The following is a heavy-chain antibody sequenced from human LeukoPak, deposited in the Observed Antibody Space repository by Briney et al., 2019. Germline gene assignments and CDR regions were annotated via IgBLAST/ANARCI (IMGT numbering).Heavy chain of an antibody. Sequence: ASVKVSCKASGYTFTSYGISWVRQAPGQGLEWMGWISAYNGNTNYAQKPQGRVTMTTDTSTSTAYMELRSLRSEDTAVYYCASPSFIVVVPAAMPDYSYYYYYGMDVWGQGTTVTVSS. CDR1: GYTFTSYG. CDR3: ASPSFIVVVPAAMPDYSYYYYYGMDV. CDR2: ISAYNGNT. V-gene: IGHV1-18*01. J-gene: IGHJ6*02. D-gene: IGHD2-2*01.